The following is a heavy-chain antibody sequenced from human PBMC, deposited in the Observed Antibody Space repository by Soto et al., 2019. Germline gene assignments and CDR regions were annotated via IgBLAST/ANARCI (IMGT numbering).Heavy chain of an antibody. D-gene: IGHD3-3*01. V-gene: IGHV3-23*01. CDR3: AKEGLFLDSSVWFDP. CDR1: GFTFSSYA. Sequence: EVQLLESGGGLVQPGGSLRLSCAASGFTFSSYAMRWVRQAPGKGLEWVSAISGSGGSTYYADSVKGRFTISRDNSKNTRYLKMNSLRAEDTAVYYGAKEGLFLDSSVWFDPWGQGTLVPVSS. CDR2: ISGSGGST. J-gene: IGHJ5*02.